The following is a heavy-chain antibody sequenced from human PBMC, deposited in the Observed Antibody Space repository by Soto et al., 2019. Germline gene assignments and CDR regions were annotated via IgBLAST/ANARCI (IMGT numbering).Heavy chain of an antibody. V-gene: IGHV3-23*01. CDR2: ISGSGGST. Sequence: GGSLRLSCAASGFTFSSYAMSWVRQAPGKGLEWVSAISGSGGSTYYADSVKGRFTISRDNSKNTLYLQMNSLRAEDTAVYYYAKDSSGYDLYNWFDPWGQGTLVTVSS. D-gene: IGHD5-12*01. CDR1: GFTFSSYA. CDR3: AKDSSGYDLYNWFDP. J-gene: IGHJ5*02.